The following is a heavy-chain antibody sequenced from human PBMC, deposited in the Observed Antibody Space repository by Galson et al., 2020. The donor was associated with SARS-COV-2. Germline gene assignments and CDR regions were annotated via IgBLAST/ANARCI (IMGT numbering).Heavy chain of an antibody. CDR2: MSYDGSNK. D-gene: IGHD6-19*01. CDR1: GFIFSSSG. V-gene: IGHV3-30*18. CDR3: AKDDSSDWYGWFDP. Sequence: GGSLRLSCAASGFIFSSSGMHWVRQAPGNWLEWVAVMSYDGSNKYYADSVRGRFTISRDNSKNTLYLQMNSLRAEDTAVYYCAKDDSSDWYGWFDPWGQGTLVTVSS. J-gene: IGHJ5*02.